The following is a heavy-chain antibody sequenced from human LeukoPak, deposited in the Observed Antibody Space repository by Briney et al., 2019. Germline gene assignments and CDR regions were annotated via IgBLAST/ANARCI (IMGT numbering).Heavy chain of an antibody. CDR2: ISWNADST. J-gene: IGHJ4*02. CDR3: ARDIGITGTTIFVY. V-gene: IGHV3-20*04. D-gene: IGHD1-7*01. CDR1: GFTFGDYG. Sequence: GGSLRLSCVASGFTFGDYGMSWIRQAPGKGLEWVSGISWNADSTGHADSVKGRFTISRDNAKNSLHLQMDSLRAEDTALYYCARDIGITGTTIFVYWGQGTPVTVS.